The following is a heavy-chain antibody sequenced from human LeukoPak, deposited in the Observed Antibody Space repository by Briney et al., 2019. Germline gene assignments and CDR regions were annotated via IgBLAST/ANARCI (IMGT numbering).Heavy chain of an antibody. Sequence: GGSLRLSCAASGFTFSSYAMSWVRQAPGKGLEWVSAISGSGGSTYYADSVKGRFTISRDNSKNTLYLQMNNLRAEDTAVYYCAKDRGFIAAAGSDDYWGQGTLVTVSS. J-gene: IGHJ4*02. D-gene: IGHD6-13*01. V-gene: IGHV3-23*01. CDR2: ISGSGGST. CDR1: GFTFSSYA. CDR3: AKDRGFIAAAGSDDY.